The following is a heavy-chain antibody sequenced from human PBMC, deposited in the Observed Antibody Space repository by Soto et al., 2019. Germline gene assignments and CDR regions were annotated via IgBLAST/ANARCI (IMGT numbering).Heavy chain of an antibody. CDR2: IHYTGST. J-gene: IGHJ5*02. Sequence: QVQLQESGPGLVKPSGTLSLACTVSGGSFSSYHWSWIRLSPGKGLEWIGYIHYTGSTNYNPSLKGGVTVGIDTSKNEFSLRLSSVTAADTDVYYGARGLMIGGVIVLGWFDPWGQGTLVTVSS. V-gene: IGHV4-59*01. CDR3: ARGLMIGGVIVLGWFDP. CDR1: GGSFSSYH. D-gene: IGHD3-16*01.